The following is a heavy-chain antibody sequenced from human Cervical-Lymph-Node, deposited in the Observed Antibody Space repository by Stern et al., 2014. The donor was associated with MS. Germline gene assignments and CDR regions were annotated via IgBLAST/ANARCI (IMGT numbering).Heavy chain of an antibody. D-gene: IGHD1-14*01. CDR3: ARVRKSDSGASYFDF. Sequence: EDQLVEFVGRVVRPGGSLRLSCAASGFNFGDYAMTWVRQAPGKGLEWVSGINWNGVSAGHAGSVKGRFTISRDNAKNSLYLQMNSLRAEDTAVYHCARVRKSDSGASYFDFWGQGTRVTVSS. V-gene: IGHV3-20*01. CDR1: GFNFGDYA. J-gene: IGHJ4*02. CDR2: INWNGVSA.